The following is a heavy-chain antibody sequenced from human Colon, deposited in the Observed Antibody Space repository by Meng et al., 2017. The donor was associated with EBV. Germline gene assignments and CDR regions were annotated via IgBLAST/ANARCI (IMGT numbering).Heavy chain of an antibody. J-gene: IGHJ4*02. CDR3: ARVPTTGYKDH. CDR2: VSHPGSA. D-gene: IGHD3-9*01. CDR1: GGSFSGYV. V-gene: IGHV4-34*01. Sequence: QVLHQQLGQGLLKPSETLSLTCTVNGGSFSGYVWSWVRQPPGKGMEWIGEVSHPGSANYNPSLKSRVTISVDASEKQFSLRLTSVTAADSAVYYCARVPTTGYKDHWGQGTLVTVSS.